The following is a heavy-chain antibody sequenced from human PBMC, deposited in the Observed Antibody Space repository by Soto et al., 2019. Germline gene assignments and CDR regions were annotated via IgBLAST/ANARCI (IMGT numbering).Heavy chain of an antibody. CDR3: ARPVGDSSGYYELRAFDI. V-gene: IGHV1-69*12. Sequence: QVQLVQSGAEVKKPGSSVKVSCKASGGTFSSYAISWVRQAPGQGLEWMGGIIPIFGTANYAQKFQGRVTITADESASTAYMELSSLRSEDTAVYYCARPVGDSSGYYELRAFDIWGQGTMVTVSS. J-gene: IGHJ3*02. CDR1: GGTFSSYA. CDR2: IIPIFGTA. D-gene: IGHD3-22*01.